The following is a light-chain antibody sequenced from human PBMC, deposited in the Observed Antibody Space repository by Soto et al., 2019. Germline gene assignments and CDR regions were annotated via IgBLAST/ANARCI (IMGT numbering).Light chain of an antibody. J-gene: IGLJ2*01. CDR2: CNN. V-gene: IGLV1-44*01. Sequence: QSVLTQPPSASGTPGQRVTISCSGSSSNIGRNTVNWYQQLPGTAPKLLIYCNNQRPSGVPDRFSGSRSGTSASLAISGLQSEDEADYYCAAWDDSLDGPLFGGGTKLTVL. CDR1: SSNIGRNT. CDR3: AAWDDSLDGPL.